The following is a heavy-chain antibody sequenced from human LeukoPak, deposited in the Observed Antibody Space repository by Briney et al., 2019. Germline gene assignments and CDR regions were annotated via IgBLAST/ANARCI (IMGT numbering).Heavy chain of an antibody. CDR2: INPNDGDT. V-gene: IGHV1-2*02. J-gene: IGHJ4*02. Sequence: ASVKVSCKASGYTFTDYYVHWVRQAPGQGFEWMGWINPNDGDTNYAQKFQGRVTMTRDTSISTAHMEVGRLRSDDTAVYYCARANFLYCSSTTCLFDYWGQGTLVTVSS. D-gene: IGHD2-2*01. CDR3: ARANFLYCSSTTCLFDY. CDR1: GYTFTDYY.